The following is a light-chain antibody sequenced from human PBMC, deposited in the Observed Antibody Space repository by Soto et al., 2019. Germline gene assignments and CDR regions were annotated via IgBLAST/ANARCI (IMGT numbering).Light chain of an antibody. V-gene: IGKV3-20*01. J-gene: IGKJ2*01. CDR2: GAS. CDR3: QQNGSSPYT. Sequence: EIVLTQSPGTLSLSPGERATLSCRASQSVSSSYFGWYQQKPGQTPMLLIYGASSRATGIPDWFSGSGAAKYIPLTSSRLHAEVLAVYCWQQNGSSPYTFGQGTKLEIK. CDR1: QSVSSSY.